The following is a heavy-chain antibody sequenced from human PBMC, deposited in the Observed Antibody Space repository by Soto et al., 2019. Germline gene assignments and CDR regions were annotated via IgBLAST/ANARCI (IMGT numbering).Heavy chain of an antibody. CDR3: ARDRDRGDYYYYYMDV. CDR1: GYPFSDYA. Sequence: QGHLVQSGAEAKKPGASVKISCEASGYPFSDYAIHWVRQAPGQRLEWMGRINAGNGNTEYSQPFQGRLTITRDSAARTAFMELGSLTSDDSAVYFCARDRDRGDYYYYYMDVWGRGTTVIVSS. CDR2: INAGNGNT. V-gene: IGHV1-3*01. J-gene: IGHJ6*03.